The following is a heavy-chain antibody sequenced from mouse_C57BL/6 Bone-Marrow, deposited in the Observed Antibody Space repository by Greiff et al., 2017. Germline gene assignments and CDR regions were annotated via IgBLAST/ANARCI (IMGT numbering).Heavy chain of an antibody. CDR3: ARHGGLDY. D-gene: IGHD1-1*02. Sequence: EVQLVQSGGDLVKPGGSLKLSCAASGFTFSSYCMYWVRQTPDKRLEWVATIFTGSSYTNYPDKVKGRSTISGDTANNTLYLQMSRLTSEDTAMYYCARHGGLDYWGQGTTLTVSS. V-gene: IGHV5-6*01. J-gene: IGHJ2*01. CDR2: IFTGSSYT. CDR1: GFTFSSYC.